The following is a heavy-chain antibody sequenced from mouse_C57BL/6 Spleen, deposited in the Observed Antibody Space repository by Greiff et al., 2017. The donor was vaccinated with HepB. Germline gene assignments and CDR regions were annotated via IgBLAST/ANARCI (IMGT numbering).Heavy chain of an antibody. CDR1: GYSITSGYY. CDR3: AITTVVYFDY. CDR2: ISYDGSN. J-gene: IGHJ2*01. D-gene: IGHD1-1*01. V-gene: IGHV3-6*01. Sequence: EVKVEESGPGLVKPSQSLSLTCSVTGYSITSGYYWNWIRQFPGNKLEWMGYISYDGSNNYNPSLKNRISITRDTSKNQIFLKLNSVTTEDTATYYCAITTVVYFDYWGQGTTLTVSS.